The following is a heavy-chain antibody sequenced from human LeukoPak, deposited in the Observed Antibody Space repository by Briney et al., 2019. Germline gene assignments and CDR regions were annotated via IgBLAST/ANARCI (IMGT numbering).Heavy chain of an antibody. CDR3: TTELLWFGELSHPFDY. CDR1: GFTFSSYA. V-gene: IGHV3-15*01. CDR2: IKSKTDGGTT. J-gene: IGHJ4*02. D-gene: IGHD3-10*01. Sequence: GGSLRLSCAASGFTFSSYAMSWVRQAPGKGLEWVGRIKSKTDGGTTDYAAPVKGRFTISRDDSKNTLYLQMNSLKTEDTAVYYCTTELLWFGELSHPFDYWGQGTLVTVSS.